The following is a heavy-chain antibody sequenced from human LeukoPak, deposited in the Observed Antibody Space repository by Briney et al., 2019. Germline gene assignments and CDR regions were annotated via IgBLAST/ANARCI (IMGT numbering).Heavy chain of an antibody. CDR1: GDTFNNYA. CDR2: IIPIFGTG. Sequence: ASVKVSCKAPGDTFNNYAISWVRQAPGQGLEWMGGIIPIFGTGKYAPKFEGRVTLTTDDSTNTVSMELHRPTSNDTAVYYCAREGARGFCSGGSCYSGFDHWGQGTLVTVS. V-gene: IGHV1-69*05. CDR3: AREGARGFCSGGSCYSGFDH. J-gene: IGHJ4*02. D-gene: IGHD2-15*01.